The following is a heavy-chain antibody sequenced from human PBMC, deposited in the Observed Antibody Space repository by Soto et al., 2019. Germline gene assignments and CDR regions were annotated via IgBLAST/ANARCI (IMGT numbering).Heavy chain of an antibody. V-gene: IGHV4-34*01. CDR2: INHSGST. D-gene: IGHD3-3*01. J-gene: IGHJ5*02. Sequence: KTSETLSLTCAVYGGSFSGYYWSWIRQPPGKGLEWIGEINHSGSTNYNPSLKSRVTISVDTSKNQFSLKPSSVTAADTAVYYCARGNSVLRFLEWLRQENWFDPWGQGTLVTVSS. CDR1: GGSFSGYY. CDR3: ARGNSVLRFLEWLRQENWFDP.